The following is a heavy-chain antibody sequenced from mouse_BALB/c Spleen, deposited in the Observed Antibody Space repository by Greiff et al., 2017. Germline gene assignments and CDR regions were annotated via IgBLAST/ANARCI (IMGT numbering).Heavy chain of an antibody. V-gene: IGHV14-3*02. D-gene: IGHD2-3*01. J-gene: IGHJ3*01. CDR2: IDPANGNT. CDR3: AGGDGYYGPGFAY. Sequence: LKQSGAELVKPGASVKLSCTASGFNIKDTYMHWVKQRPEQGLEWIGRIDPANGNTKYDPKFQGKATITADTSSNTAYLQLSSLTSEDTAVYYCAGGDGYYGPGFAYWGQGTLVTVSA. CDR1: GFNIKDTY.